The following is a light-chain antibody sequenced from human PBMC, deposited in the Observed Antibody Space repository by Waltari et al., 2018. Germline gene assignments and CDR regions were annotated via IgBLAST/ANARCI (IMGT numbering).Light chain of an antibody. J-gene: IGKJ5*01. V-gene: IGKV1-39*01. CDR3: QQSYSTPIT. CDR1: QSISNY. CDR2: AAS. Sequence: IQMTQSPSSLSASVGDRVAITCRASQSISNYLNLCQQKPGKAPKLLIFAASSLQSGVPSRFSGSGSGTDFTLTISSLQPEDFATYYCQQSYSTPITFGQGTRLEIK.